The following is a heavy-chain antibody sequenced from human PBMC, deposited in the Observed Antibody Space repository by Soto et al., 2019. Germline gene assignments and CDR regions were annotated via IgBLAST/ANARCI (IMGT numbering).Heavy chain of an antibody. Sequence: EAQLVESGGGLVQPGGSLRLSCAASGFTFSTSSMSWVRQAPGKGLEWVSYTRFSGGIIYYADSVRGRFAISRDNAKNSLYLEMNSLRAEDTAVYYCVTEIIRATTGPYWGQGTLVTVSS. J-gene: IGHJ4*02. CDR3: VTEIIRATTGPY. V-gene: IGHV3-48*01. D-gene: IGHD1-1*01. CDR2: TRFSGGII. CDR1: GFTFSTSS.